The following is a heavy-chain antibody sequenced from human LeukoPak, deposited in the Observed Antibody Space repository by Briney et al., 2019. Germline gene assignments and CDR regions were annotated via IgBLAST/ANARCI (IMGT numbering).Heavy chain of an antibody. Sequence: SETLSLTCTVSGGSISSGGYYWSWIRQHPGKGLEWIGYIYYNGSTYYNPSLKSRVTMSLDTSKKQFSLRLSSVTAADTAVYYCARGATAWVHFDSWGQGTLVTVSS. V-gene: IGHV4-31*03. J-gene: IGHJ4*02. D-gene: IGHD1-26*01. CDR2: IYYNGST. CDR3: ARGATAWVHFDS. CDR1: GGSISSGGYY.